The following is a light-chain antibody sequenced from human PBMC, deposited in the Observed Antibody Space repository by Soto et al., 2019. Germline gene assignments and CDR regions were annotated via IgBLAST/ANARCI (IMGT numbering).Light chain of an antibody. Sequence: IQLNQSPSSLSASVGDRVTITCRASQSISSYLNWYQQKPGKAPKLLIYAAPSLQSGVPSRFSGSGSGTDFTLTISSLQPEDFATYYCQQSYSTPRTFGQGTKVDIK. CDR1: QSISSY. CDR2: AAP. V-gene: IGKV1-39*01. CDR3: QQSYSTPRT. J-gene: IGKJ1*01.